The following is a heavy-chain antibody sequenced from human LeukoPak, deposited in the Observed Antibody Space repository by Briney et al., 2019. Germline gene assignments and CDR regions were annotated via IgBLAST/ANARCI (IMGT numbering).Heavy chain of an antibody. Sequence: PSETLSLTCTVSGGSISSGGYYWSWIRQHPGKGLEWIGYIYYSGSTNYNPSLKSRVTISVDTSKNQFSLKLSSVTAADTAVYYCAGDTMVRGVIIGTDYWGQGTLVTVSS. V-gene: IGHV4-31*03. CDR3: AGDTMVRGVIIGTDY. J-gene: IGHJ4*02. CDR1: GGSISSGGYY. CDR2: IYYSGST. D-gene: IGHD3-10*01.